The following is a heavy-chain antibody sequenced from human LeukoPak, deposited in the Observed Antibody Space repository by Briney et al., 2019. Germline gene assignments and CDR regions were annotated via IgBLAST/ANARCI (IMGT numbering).Heavy chain of an antibody. J-gene: IGHJ5*02. D-gene: IGHD6-13*01. CDR1: GGSFSGYY. CDR3: ARRGSSWYRKGWFDP. V-gene: IGHV4-34*01. Sequence: SETLSLTCAVYGGSFSGYYWSWVRQPPGKGLEWIGEINHSGSTNYNPSLKSRVTISVDTSKNQFSLKLSSVTAADTAVYYCARRGSSWYRKGWFDPWGQGTLVTVSS. CDR2: INHSGST.